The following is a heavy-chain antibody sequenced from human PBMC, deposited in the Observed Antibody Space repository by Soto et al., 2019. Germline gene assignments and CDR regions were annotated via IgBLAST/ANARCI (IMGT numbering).Heavy chain of an antibody. CDR2: ISGSGGST. V-gene: IGHV3-23*01. CDR1: GFTFSSYA. J-gene: IGHJ4*02. Sequence: GGSLRLSCAASGFTFSSYAMSWVRQAPGKGLEWVSAISGSGGSTYYADSVKGRFTISRDNSKNTLYLQMNSLRAEDTAVDYCATARVSPRGGLGRPIGGDYWGQGTLVTVSS. D-gene: IGHD3-16*01. CDR3: ATARVSPRGGLGRPIGGDY.